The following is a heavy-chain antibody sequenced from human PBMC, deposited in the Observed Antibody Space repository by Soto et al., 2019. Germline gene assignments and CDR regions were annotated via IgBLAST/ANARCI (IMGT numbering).Heavy chain of an antibody. D-gene: IGHD4-4*01. V-gene: IGHV1-69*01. Sequence: QIRLVQSGAEVQKPGSSVRVSCKASGDTFGRFTINWVRQAPGQGLEWMGGIKPISDITNYAQRFQGRVTFTADASTRTVYLERSSLRSEDTAMYYCARDPSTINKLIGVWFDPWGQGTLVTVSS. J-gene: IGHJ5*02. CDR1: GDTFGRFT. CDR3: ARDPSTINKLIGVWFDP. CDR2: IKPISDIT.